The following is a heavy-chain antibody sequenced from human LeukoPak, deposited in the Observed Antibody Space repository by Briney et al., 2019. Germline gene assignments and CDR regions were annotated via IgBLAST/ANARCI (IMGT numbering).Heavy chain of an antibody. CDR3: VRTPPNWGFDY. D-gene: IGHD7-27*01. V-gene: IGHV1-8*01. J-gene: IGHJ4*02. CDR2: MSPNSGDT. Sequence: ASVKVSCKASGYTFTSYDFNWVRQATGQGLEWLGWMSPNSGDTGYAQKFQGRVTMTSDSSISTAYMELSSLRSEDTAIYYCVRTPPNWGFDYWGQGTLVTVSS. CDR1: GYTFTSYD.